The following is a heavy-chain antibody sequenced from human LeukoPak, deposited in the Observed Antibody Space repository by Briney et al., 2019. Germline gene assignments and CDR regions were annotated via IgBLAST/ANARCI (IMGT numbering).Heavy chain of an antibody. D-gene: IGHD6-13*01. J-gene: IGHJ5*02. CDR2: IIPIFGTA. V-gene: IGHV1-69*13. CDR3: ARDKGIAAAGTT. CDR1: GATFSIYA. Sequence: SVKLSCKSSGATFSIYAISWVRQAPGQGLEWMGGIIPIFGTANYAQKFQGRVTITADESTSTAYMELSSLRSEDTAVYYCARDKGIAAAGTTWGQGTLVTVSS.